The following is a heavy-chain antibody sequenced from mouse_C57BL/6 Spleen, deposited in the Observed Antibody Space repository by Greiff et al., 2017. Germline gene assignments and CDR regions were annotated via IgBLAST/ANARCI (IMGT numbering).Heavy chain of an antibody. CDR1: GYTFTSYW. D-gene: IGHD1-1*01. CDR2: IYPGSGST. V-gene: IGHV1-55*01. CDR3: VKRGYGSSYWYFDV. Sequence: QVQLQQPGAELVKPGASVKMSCKASGYTFTSYWITWVKQRPGQGLEWIGDIYPGSGSTNYNEKFKSKATLTVDTSSSTAYMQLSSLTSEDSAVYYCVKRGYGSSYWYFDVWGTGTTVTVSS. J-gene: IGHJ1*03.